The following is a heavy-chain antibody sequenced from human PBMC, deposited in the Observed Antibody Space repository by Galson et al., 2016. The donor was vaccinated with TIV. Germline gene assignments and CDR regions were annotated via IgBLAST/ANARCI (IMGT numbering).Heavy chain of an antibody. J-gene: IGHJ6*02. CDR2: IYWNGVST. CDR3: ARDQTLRFLRGYGMDV. Sequence: CAASGFTFDDHGMSWVRQVPGKGLEWVAGIYWNGVSTGYADSVKGRFTISRDNAKNSLYLQMNGLRAEDTALYYCARDQTLRFLRGYGMDVWGQGTTVIVSS. CDR1: GFTFDDHG. V-gene: IGHV3-20*04. D-gene: IGHD3-3*01.